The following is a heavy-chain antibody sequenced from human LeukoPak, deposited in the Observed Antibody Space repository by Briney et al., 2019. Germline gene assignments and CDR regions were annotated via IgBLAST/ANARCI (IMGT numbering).Heavy chain of an antibody. Sequence: GPLEPPFAALGFTFSSFWMPWVPQAPGKGLGWVPRINRDGRSTSYADSVKGRFTISRDNAKNTLYLLMNSLRAEDTAVYYCARAGVRGVISWFDPWGQGTLVTVSS. CDR1: GFTFSSFW. J-gene: IGHJ5*02. CDR2: INRDGRST. V-gene: IGHV3-74*01. D-gene: IGHD3-10*01. CDR3: ARAGVRGVISWFDP.